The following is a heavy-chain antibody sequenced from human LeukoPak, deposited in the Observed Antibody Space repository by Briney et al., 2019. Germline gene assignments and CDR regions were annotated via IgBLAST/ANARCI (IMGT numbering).Heavy chain of an antibody. CDR2: ISWNSGSM. CDR3: AKDSSGWLRSFDY. J-gene: IGHJ4*02. D-gene: IGHD6-19*01. CDR1: GFTFDDYA. V-gene: IGHV3-9*01. Sequence: PGGSLRLSCAASGFTFDDYAMHWVRQAPGKGLEWVSGISWNSGSMGYADSVKGRFTISRDNAKNSLYLQMNSLRAEDTALYYCAKDSSGWLRSFDYWGQGTLVTVSS.